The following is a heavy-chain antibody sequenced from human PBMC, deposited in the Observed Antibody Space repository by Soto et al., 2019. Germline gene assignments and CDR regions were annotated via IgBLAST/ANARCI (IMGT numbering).Heavy chain of an antibody. CDR2: IYYSGST. Sequence: SETLSLTCTVSGGSISSYYWSWIRQPPGKGLEWIGYIYYSGSTNYNPSLKSRVTISVDTSKNQFSLKLSSVTAAGTAVYDCATGEQSMVPGEKGTDVWGQGTTVTVYS. CDR1: GGSISSYY. CDR3: ATGEQSMVPGEKGTDV. D-gene: IGHD6-19*01. V-gene: IGHV4-59*01. J-gene: IGHJ6*02.